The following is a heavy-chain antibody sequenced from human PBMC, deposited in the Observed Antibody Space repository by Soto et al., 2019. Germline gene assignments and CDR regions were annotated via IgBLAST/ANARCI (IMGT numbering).Heavy chain of an antibody. Sequence: QVQLVESGGGVVQPGRSLRLSCAASGFTFSNYGMHWVRQAPGKGLEWVAVISYDGSNKYYADSVKGRFSISRDNFKNTLYLQMNSLRAEDTAVYYCAKGDWFDPWGQGTLVTVSS. J-gene: IGHJ5*02. V-gene: IGHV3-30*18. CDR1: GFTFSNYG. CDR3: AKGDWFDP. CDR2: ISYDGSNK.